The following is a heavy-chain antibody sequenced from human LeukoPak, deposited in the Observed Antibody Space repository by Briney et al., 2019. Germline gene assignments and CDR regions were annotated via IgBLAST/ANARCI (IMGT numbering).Heavy chain of an antibody. CDR3: ARGRRFTYCSGVSCYSGRLNWSDP. J-gene: IGHJ5*02. CDR2: INHSGST. CDR1: GGSFSGYY. Sequence: SETLSLTCAVYGGSFSGYYWSWIRQPPGKGLEWIGEINHSGSTNYNPSLKSRVTISVDTSKNQFSLKLSSVTAADTAVYYCARGRRFTYCSGVSCYSGRLNWSDPGGQGPWSPSPQ. D-gene: IGHD2-15*01. V-gene: IGHV4-34*01.